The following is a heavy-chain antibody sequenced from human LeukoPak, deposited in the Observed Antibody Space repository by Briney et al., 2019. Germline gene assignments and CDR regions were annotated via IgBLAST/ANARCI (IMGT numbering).Heavy chain of an antibody. V-gene: IGHV3-33*01. J-gene: IGHJ4*02. CDR2: IWYDGSNK. CDR1: GFTFSSYG. D-gene: IGHD3-10*01. Sequence: GGSLRLSCAASGFTFSSYGMHWVRQAPGKGLEWVAVIWYDGSNKYYADSVKGRFTISRDNSKNTLYLQMNSLRAEDTAVYYCARDLETYYYGSGTLGYWGQGTLVSVSS. CDR3: ARDLETYYYGSGTLGY.